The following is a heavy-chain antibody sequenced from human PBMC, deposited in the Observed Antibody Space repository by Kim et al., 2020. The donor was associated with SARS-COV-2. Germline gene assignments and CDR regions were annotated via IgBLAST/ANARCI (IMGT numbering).Heavy chain of an antibody. CDR2: IWYDGSNK. CDR1: GFTFSSYA. J-gene: IGHJ6*02. Sequence: GGSLRLSCAASGFTFSSYAMHWVRQAPGKGLEWVAVIWYDGSNKYYADSVKGRFTISRDNSKNTLYLQMNSLRAEDTAVYYCAKEAGSEVVVVPAAVEYYYYGMDVWGQGTTVTVSS. CDR3: AKEAGSEVVVVPAAVEYYYYGMDV. D-gene: IGHD2-2*01. V-gene: IGHV3-33*06.